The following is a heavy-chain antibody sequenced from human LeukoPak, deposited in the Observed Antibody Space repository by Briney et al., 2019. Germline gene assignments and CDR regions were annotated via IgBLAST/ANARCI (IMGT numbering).Heavy chain of an antibody. V-gene: IGHV4-34*01. CDR1: GGSFSGYY. J-gene: IGHJ4*02. Sequence: SETLSLTCAVYGGSFSGYYWSWIRQPPGKGLEWIGEINHSGSTNYNPSLKSRVTISVDTSKNQFSLKLSSVTAADTAVYYCARYQAGYYDSSGYYYGYFDYWGQGTLVTVSS. D-gene: IGHD3-22*01. CDR2: INHSGST. CDR3: ARYQAGYYDSSGYYYGYFDY.